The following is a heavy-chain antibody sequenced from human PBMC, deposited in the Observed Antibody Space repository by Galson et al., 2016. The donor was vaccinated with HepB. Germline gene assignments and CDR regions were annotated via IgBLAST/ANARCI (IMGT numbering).Heavy chain of an antibody. J-gene: IGHJ4*02. CDR3: ARDFWIGKDSSWCYFDY. CDR1: GFTFNMYS. V-gene: IGHV3-21*01. D-gene: IGHD6-13*01. CDR2: ISSTSSYI. Sequence: SLRLSCAASGFTFNMYSMNWVRQAPGKGLEWISSISSTSSYIYYVDSVKGRFTISRDNAENSLYLQMNSLRAEDTAMYYCARDFWIGKDSSWCYFDYWGQGTLVTVSS.